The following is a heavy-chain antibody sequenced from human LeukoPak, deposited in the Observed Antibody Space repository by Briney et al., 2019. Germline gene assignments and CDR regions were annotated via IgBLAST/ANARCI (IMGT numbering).Heavy chain of an antibody. CDR3: ARAAVAGTEEGVSLDY. V-gene: IGHV1-46*01. J-gene: IGHJ4*02. CDR2: INPSDGST. Sequence: ASVKVSCKASGYSFTSYYIHWVRQAPGQGLEWMGIINPSDGSTSYAQKFQGRVTMTRDTSSTTVYMELSSLRFEDTAVYYCARAAVAGTEEGVSLDYWGQGTLVTVSS. CDR1: GYSFTSYY. D-gene: IGHD6-19*01.